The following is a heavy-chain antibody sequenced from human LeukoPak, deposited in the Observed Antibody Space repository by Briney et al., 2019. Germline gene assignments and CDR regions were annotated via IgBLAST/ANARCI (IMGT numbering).Heavy chain of an antibody. CDR3: ARRYRCSSTSCSSYFDY. CDR2: IYPGESDT. D-gene: IGHD2-2*01. V-gene: IGHV5-51*01. J-gene: IGHJ4*02. Sequence: GESLKISCKASGNRFTSYWIAWVRQMPGKGLEWMGIIYPGESDTRYSPSFQGQVTISADKSISTAYLQWSSLKASDTAMYYCARRYRCSSTSCSSYFDYWGQGTLVTVSS. CDR1: GNRFTSYW.